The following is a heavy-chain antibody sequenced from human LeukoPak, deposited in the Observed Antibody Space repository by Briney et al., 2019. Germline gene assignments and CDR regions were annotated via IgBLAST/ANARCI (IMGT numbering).Heavy chain of an antibody. J-gene: IGHJ4*02. V-gene: IGHV3-7*05. CDR2: IKPDGSEK. D-gene: IGHD3/OR15-3a*01. CDR1: GLTFSGNW. CDR3: ARDRDWSFDY. Sequence: GGSLRLSCADSGLTFSGNWMSWVRQAPGKGLEWVAHIKPDGSEKYYVDSVRGRFTITRDNAENSLYLEMDSLRAEDTAVYYCARDRDWSFDYWGQGTLVTVSS.